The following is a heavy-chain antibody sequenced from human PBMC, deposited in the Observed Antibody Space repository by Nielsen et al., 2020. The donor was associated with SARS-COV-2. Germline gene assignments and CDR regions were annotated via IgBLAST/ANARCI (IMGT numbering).Heavy chain of an antibody. CDR2: INTNTGNP. CDR3: ARDLISRPSYYDILTGYYSPTEYFQH. J-gene: IGHJ1*01. Sequence: WVRQAPGQGLEWMGWINTNTGNPTYAQGFTGRFVFSLDTSASTAYLQISSLKAEDTAVYYCARDLISRPSYYDILTGYYSPTEYFQHWGQGTLVTVSS. V-gene: IGHV7-4-1*02. D-gene: IGHD3-9*01.